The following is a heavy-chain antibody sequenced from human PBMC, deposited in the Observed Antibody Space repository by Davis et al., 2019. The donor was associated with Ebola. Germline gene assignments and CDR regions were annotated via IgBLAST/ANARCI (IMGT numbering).Heavy chain of an antibody. CDR2: VFFSGSA. J-gene: IGHJ4*02. Sequence: PLETLSLTCSVSGGSISSAFHFWGWFRQPPAGGLEWIGNVFFSGSAYYNPSLKSRVTIFVDTSTNQFSLNLASVTAADTAIYYCAGLLRSLEWGDYWGQGALVAVSS. V-gene: IGHV4-39*01. CDR3: AGLLRSLEWGDY. D-gene: IGHD3-3*01. CDR1: GGSISSAFHF.